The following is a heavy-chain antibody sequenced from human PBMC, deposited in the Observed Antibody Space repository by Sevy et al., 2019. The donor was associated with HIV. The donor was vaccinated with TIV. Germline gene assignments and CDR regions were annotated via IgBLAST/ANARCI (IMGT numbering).Heavy chain of an antibody. CDR1: GFTFSTYW. V-gene: IGHV3-7*01. CDR2: IKQDGSEK. Sequence: GGSLRLSCAASGFTFSTYWMTWVRQAPGKGLEWVANIKQDGSEKYYVYSVKGRFTISRDNAKNSLYLQMNSLRAEDTAVYYCARDLVGGSSYFDYWGQGTLVTVSS. CDR3: ARDLVGGSSYFDY. D-gene: IGHD1-26*01. J-gene: IGHJ4*02.